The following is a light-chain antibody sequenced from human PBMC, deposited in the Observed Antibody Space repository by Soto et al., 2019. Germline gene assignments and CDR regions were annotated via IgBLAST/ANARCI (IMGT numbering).Light chain of an antibody. V-gene: IGLV2-23*02. CDR1: ISNVGSYNL. CDR3: CSYAYSSTLL. CDR2: EVS. Sequence: QSVLTQPASVSGSPGQSITISCTGSISNVGSYNLVSWYQQHPGKAPKLMIYEVSKRPSGVSNRFSGSKSGNTASLTISGLQAEDEADYYCCSYAYSSTLLFGGGTKLTVL. J-gene: IGLJ3*02.